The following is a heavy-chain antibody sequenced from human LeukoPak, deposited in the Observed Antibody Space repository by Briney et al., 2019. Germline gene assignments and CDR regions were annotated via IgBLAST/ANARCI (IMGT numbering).Heavy chain of an antibody. CDR2: ISAYNGNT. Sequence: ASVKVSCKTSGYIFTTYGISWVRQAPGQGLEWMGWISAYNGNTNYAQKVQGRVTMTTDTSTTTAYMELRSLRSDDTAVYYCARDWVRQQFHYYYYGMDVWGQGTTVTVSS. J-gene: IGHJ6*02. D-gene: IGHD6-13*01. CDR1: GYIFTTYG. V-gene: IGHV1-18*01. CDR3: ARDWVRQQFHYYYYGMDV.